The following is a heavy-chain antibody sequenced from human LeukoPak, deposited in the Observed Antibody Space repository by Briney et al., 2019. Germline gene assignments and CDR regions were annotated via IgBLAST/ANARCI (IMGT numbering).Heavy chain of an antibody. J-gene: IGHJ4*02. CDR1: GLILRNVW. V-gene: IGHV3-15*07. CDR3: AQGSGFYYDY. D-gene: IGHD3-22*01. CDR2: IKRETDGGTT. Sequence: GGSLRLSCAVSGLILRNVWMNWLRQAPGKGLEWVGLIKRETDGGTTDFAAPVKGRFTISRDDSKNTLYLQMNRLTSEDAAVYYCAQGSGFYYDYWGQGTLVTVSS.